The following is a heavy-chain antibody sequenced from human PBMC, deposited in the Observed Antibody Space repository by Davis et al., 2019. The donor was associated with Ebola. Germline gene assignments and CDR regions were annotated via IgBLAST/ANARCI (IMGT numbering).Heavy chain of an antibody. J-gene: IGHJ6*02. V-gene: IGHV3-73*01. CDR3: TTRIAVACTIEVYYYYGMDV. CDR1: GFTFSGSA. CDR2: IRSKANSYAT. D-gene: IGHD6-19*01. Sequence: GGSLRLSCAASGFTFSGSAMHWVRQASGKGLEWVGRIRSKANSYATAYAASVKGRFTISRDDSKNTAYLQMNSLKTEDTAVYYCTTRIAVACTIEVYYYYGMDVWGQGTTVTVSS.